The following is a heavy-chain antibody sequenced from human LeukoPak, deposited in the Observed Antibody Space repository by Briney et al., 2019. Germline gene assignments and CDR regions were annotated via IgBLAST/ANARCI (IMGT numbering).Heavy chain of an antibody. CDR1: GFTFSSYG. V-gene: IGHV3-33*01. CDR2: IWYDGSNK. D-gene: IGHD3-3*01. CDR3: ARELHDFWSGLFDY. Sequence: PGGSLRLSCAASGFTFSSYGMHWVRQAPGKGLEWVAVIWYDGSNKYYADSVKGRFTISRDNSKNTLYLQMNSLRAEDTAVYYCARELHDFWSGLFDYWGQGTLVTVSS. J-gene: IGHJ4*02.